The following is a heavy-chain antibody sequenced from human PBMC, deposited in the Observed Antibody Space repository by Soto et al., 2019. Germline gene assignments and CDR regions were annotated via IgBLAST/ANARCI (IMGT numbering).Heavy chain of an antibody. CDR3: TSLPSVTPRMPAIEDYYDMDV. Sequence: QLQLQESGPGLVKPSETLSLTCTVSGGSISSSGSYWGWISQPPGKGLEYIGSMYHSGSTYYNPSALSRVTHSVDRSKNRFSLKLSSVTAADTAVYSCTSLPSVTPRMPAIEDYYDMDVWGKGTTVTVSS. V-gene: IGHV4-39*01. J-gene: IGHJ6*03. CDR1: GGSISSSGSY. CDR2: MYHSGST. D-gene: IGHD3-16*02.